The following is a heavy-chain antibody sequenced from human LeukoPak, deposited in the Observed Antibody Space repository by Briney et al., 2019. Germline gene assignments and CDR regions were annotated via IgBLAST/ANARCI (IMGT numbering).Heavy chain of an antibody. V-gene: IGHV3-33*01. CDR3: VRYCNGGSCYRAAFDV. D-gene: IGHD2-15*01. Sequence: GGSLRLSCAASGFTFSDYGMYWVRQAPGKGLEWVALIWYDGGKKYCTDSVRGRFTISRDNSKNTLYLQMNSLRAEDTAVYYCVRYCNGGSCYRAAFDVWGPGTMVTVSS. J-gene: IGHJ3*01. CDR2: IWYDGGKK. CDR1: GFTFSDYG.